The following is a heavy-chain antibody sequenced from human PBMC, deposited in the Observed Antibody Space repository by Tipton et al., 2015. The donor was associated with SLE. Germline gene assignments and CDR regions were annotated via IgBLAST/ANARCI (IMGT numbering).Heavy chain of an antibody. V-gene: IGHV4-61*01. D-gene: IGHD5-24*01. Sequence: LRLSCAVSGYSISSSYYWSWIRQPPGKGLEWIGYIYYSGSTNYNPSLKSRVTISVDTSKNQFSLKLSSVTAADTAVYYCARDRDGEQDYWGQGTLVTVSS. CDR3: ARDRDGEQDY. CDR2: IYYSGST. CDR1: GYSISSSYY. J-gene: IGHJ4*02.